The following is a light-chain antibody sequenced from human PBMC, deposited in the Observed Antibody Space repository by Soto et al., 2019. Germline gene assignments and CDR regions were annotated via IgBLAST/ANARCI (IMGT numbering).Light chain of an antibody. J-gene: IGKJ1*01. CDR1: QSVSSSY. CDR3: QQYGSLRWT. Sequence: EMVLTQSPGTLSLSPGERATLSCRASQSVSSSYLAWYQQNRGQAPRLLIYGASSRAPGIPDRFGGSGSGTDFTLTISRLEPEDFAVYYCQQYGSLRWTFGQGTKVEIK. CDR2: GAS. V-gene: IGKV3-20*01.